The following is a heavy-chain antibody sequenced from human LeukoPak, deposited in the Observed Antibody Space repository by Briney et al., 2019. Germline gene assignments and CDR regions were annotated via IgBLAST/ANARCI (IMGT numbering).Heavy chain of an antibody. CDR1: GYSISSGYY. J-gene: IGHJ4*02. D-gene: IGHD5-18*01. V-gene: IGHV4-38-2*02. Sequence: SETLSLTCTVSGYSISSGYYWGWIRQPPGKGLEWIGSIYHSGSTCYNPSLKSRVTISVDTSKNQFSLKLSSVTAADTAAYYCARRGYSYGYFDYWGQGTLVTVSS. CDR2: IYHSGST. CDR3: ARRGYSYGYFDY.